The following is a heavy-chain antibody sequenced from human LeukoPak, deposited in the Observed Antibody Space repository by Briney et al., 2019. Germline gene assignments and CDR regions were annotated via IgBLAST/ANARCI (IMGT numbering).Heavy chain of an antibody. J-gene: IGHJ5*02. V-gene: IGHV1-46*01. Sequence: ASVKVSCKASGYTFTSYYMHWVRQAPGQGLEWMGIINPSGGSTSYAQKFQGRVTMTRDTSTSTVYMELSSLRSEDTAVYYCARRYTYSPRDPHTGWFDPWGQGTLVAVSS. D-gene: IGHD6-13*01. CDR2: INPSGGST. CDR1: GYTFTSYY. CDR3: ARRYTYSPRDPHTGWFDP.